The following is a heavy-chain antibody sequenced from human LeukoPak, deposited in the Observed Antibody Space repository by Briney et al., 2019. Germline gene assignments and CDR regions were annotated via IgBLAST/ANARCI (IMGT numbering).Heavy chain of an antibody. D-gene: IGHD2-8*01. CDR3: ARDRHCVNGVCHSPPGMDV. CDR2: IWFDKNQ. J-gene: IGHJ6*02. CDR1: GFTFSNYW. Sequence: PGGSLKLSCAVSGFTFSNYWMSWVRQAPGKGLEWVADIWFDKNQHFADSVKGRFAISRDNSKNTVYLQISSLRAEDTAVYYCARDRHCVNGVCHSPPGMDVWGQGTTVTVSS. V-gene: IGHV3-33*08.